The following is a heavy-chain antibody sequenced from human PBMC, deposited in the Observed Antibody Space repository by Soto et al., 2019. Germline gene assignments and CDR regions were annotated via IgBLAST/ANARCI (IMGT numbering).Heavy chain of an antibody. J-gene: IGHJ6*02. CDR3: ARVLYYGSASYSPYGMDV. Sequence: QVQLVQSGAEVKKPGSSVKVSCKTSGVSFNNNGIGWVRQAPGHGLEWMGGVSPPFRTSNYARKFQGRISVTAHASMGTVNMEPSSLTSQHTAQYYCARVLYYGSASYSPYGMDVWGQGTTVTVSS. CDR2: VSPPFRTS. V-gene: IGHV1-69*01. D-gene: IGHD3-10*01. CDR1: GVSFNNNG.